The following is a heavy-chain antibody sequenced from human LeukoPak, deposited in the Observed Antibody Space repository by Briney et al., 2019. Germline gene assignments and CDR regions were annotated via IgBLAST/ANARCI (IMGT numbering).Heavy chain of an antibody. CDR1: GFTVSSNY. J-gene: IGHJ4*02. CDR3: ARNLLVGATKDY. D-gene: IGHD1-26*01. V-gene: IGHV3-66*01. CDR2: IYSGGST. Sequence: GGSLRLSCAASGFTVSSNYMSWVRQAPGKGLEWVSVIYSGGSTYYADSVKGRFTTSRDNSKNTLYLQMNSLRAEDTAVYYCARNLLVGATKDYWGQGILVTVSS.